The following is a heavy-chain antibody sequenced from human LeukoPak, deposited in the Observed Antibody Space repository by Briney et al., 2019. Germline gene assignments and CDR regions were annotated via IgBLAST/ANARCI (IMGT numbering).Heavy chain of an antibody. CDR2: IYPRDGST. D-gene: IGHD4-11*01. J-gene: IGHJ4*02. CDR1: GYTFTNNY. CDR3: ARELTQYNYFDY. V-gene: IGHV1-46*01. Sequence: ASVKVSCKASGYTFTNNYLHWVRQAPGQGLEWMGMIYPRDGSTSYAQKLQGRVTMTTDTSTSTAYMELRSLRSDDTAVYYCARELTQYNYFDYWGQGTLVTVSS.